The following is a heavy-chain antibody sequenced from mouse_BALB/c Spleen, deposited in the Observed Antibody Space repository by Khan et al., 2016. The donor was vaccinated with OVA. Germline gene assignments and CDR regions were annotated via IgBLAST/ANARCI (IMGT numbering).Heavy chain of an antibody. Sequence: QIQLVQSGPELKKPGETVKISCTASGYTFTNYGMNWVKQAPGKGLKWMGWINTYTGEPTYADDFKGRFTFSLETSASTAYLQINNLKNEDTATYFCASHSHWYFDAWGAGTTVTVSS. CDR2: INTYTGEP. CDR1: GYTFTNYG. V-gene: IGHV9-3-1*01. D-gene: IGHD3-1*01. CDR3: ASHSHWYFDA. J-gene: IGHJ1*01.